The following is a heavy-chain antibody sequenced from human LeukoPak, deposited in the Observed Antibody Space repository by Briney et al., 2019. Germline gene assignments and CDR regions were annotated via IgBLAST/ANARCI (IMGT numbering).Heavy chain of an antibody. CDR2: VHLDGRT. CDR1: GGSVTSTNW. J-gene: IGHJ4*02. Sequence: SETLSLTGAVSGGSVTSTNWWTWVRQPPGKGLEWIGEVHLDGRTNYNPSLTGRLTLSVDLYENHISLKLTSVTAADTAVYYCAREGGFYRPLDYLGQGTLVTVSS. V-gene: IGHV4-4*02. D-gene: IGHD3-3*01. CDR3: AREGGFYRPLDY.